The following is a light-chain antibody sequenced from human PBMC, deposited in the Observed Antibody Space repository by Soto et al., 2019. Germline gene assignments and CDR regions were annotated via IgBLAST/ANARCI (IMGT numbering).Light chain of an antibody. V-gene: IGLV1-40*01. CDR2: SNT. CDR3: HSYDSSPV. Sequence: QLVLTQPPSVSGAPGQRITISCNGSSSNIGEGFDVHWYQQLPGTAPRLLIYSNTNRPSGVPDRISASKSGTSASLAITGLQAEDEADYYCHSYDSSPVFGTGTKLTVL. J-gene: IGLJ1*01. CDR1: SSNIGEGFD.